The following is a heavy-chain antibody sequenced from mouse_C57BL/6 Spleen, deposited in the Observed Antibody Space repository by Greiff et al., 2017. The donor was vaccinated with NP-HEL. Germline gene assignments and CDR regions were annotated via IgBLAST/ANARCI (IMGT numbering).Heavy chain of an antibody. J-gene: IGHJ2*01. CDR1: GFTLTDYY. D-gene: IGHD2-2*01. V-gene: IGHV7-3*01. CDR3: ARWGGYPYYFDY. CDR2: IRNKANGYTT. Sequence: EVKVVESGGGLVQPGGSLSLSCAASGFTLTDYYMSWVRQPPGKALEWLGFIRNKANGYTTEYSASVKGRFTISRDNSQSSLYLQMNALRAEDSATYYCARWGGYPYYFDYWGQGTTLTVSS.